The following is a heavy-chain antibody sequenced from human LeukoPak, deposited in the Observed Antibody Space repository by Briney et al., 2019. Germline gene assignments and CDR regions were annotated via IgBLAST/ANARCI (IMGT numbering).Heavy chain of an antibody. J-gene: IGHJ4*02. CDR2: IYSGGST. D-gene: IGHD4-11*01. CDR1: GFTVSSKY. CDR3: ARSGGLQKFDY. Sequence: GGSLRLSCAASGFTVSSKYMSWVRQAPGKGLEWVSVIYSGGSTYYADSVKGRFIISRDTSKNTLYLQMNSLRAEDTAVYYCARSGGLQKFDYWGQGTLVTVSS. V-gene: IGHV3-53*05.